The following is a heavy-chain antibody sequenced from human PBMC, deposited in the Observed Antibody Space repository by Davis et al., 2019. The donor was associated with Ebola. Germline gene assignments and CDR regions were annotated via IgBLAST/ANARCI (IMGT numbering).Heavy chain of an antibody. D-gene: IGHD6-13*01. CDR3: ARDSYSSSWYRAGNWFDP. CDR2: ISSSSSYI. CDR1: GFTFSSYS. Sequence: GGSLRLSCAASGFTFSSYSMNWVRQAPGKGLEWVSSISSSSSYIYYADSVKGRFTISRDNAKNSLYLQMNSLRAEDTAVYYCARDSYSSSWYRAGNWFDPWGQGTLVIVSS. J-gene: IGHJ5*02. V-gene: IGHV3-21*01.